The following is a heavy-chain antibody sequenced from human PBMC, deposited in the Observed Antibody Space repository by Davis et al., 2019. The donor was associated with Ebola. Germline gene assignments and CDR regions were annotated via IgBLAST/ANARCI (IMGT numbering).Heavy chain of an antibody. J-gene: IGHJ6*02. V-gene: IGHV4-39*07. D-gene: IGHD3-10*01. CDR3: ARDTLFGWFGESPDGGGMDV. Sequence: MPSETLSLTCTVSGGSISSSSYYWGWIRQPPGKGLEWIGEINHSGSTNYNPSLKSRLIISVDTSKNQFSLQLNSVTAADTAVYYCARDTLFGWFGESPDGGGMDVWGQGTTVTVSS. CDR1: GGSISSSSYY. CDR2: INHSGST.